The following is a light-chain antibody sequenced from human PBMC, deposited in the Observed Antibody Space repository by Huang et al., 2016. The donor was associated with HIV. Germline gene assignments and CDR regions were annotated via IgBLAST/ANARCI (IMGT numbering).Light chain of an antibody. CDR3: QQRSNWPAVT. Sequence: EIVLTQSPDTLSLSPGERATLSCRASQSVSSYLAWYQQKPGQAPRLLIYDASNRATGIPDRFSGSGSGTDFTLTISSLEPEDCAVYYCQQRSNWPAVTFGGGTKVEIK. CDR2: DAS. CDR1: QSVSSY. J-gene: IGKJ4*01. V-gene: IGKV3-11*01.